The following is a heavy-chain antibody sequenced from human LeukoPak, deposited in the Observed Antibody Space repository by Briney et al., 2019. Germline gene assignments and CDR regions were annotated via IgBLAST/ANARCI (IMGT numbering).Heavy chain of an antibody. CDR1: GFTFSSYA. CDR2: ISGSGGST. Sequence: GGSLRLSCAASGFTFSSYAMSWVRQAPGKGLEWVSAISGSGGSTYYADSVKGRFTISRDNSKNMLYLQMNSLRAEDTAVYYCAKKYYYDGSGYYYITAHFDYWGQGTLVTVSS. J-gene: IGHJ4*02. CDR3: AKKYYYDGSGYYYITAHFDY. D-gene: IGHD3-22*01. V-gene: IGHV3-23*01.